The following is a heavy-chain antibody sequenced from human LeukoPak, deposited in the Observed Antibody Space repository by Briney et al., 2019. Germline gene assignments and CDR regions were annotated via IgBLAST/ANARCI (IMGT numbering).Heavy chain of an antibody. J-gene: IGHJ3*02. CDR2: INPSGGST. Sequence: GASVKVSCKASGYTFTSYYMHWVRQAPGQGLEWMGIINPSGGSTSYAQKFQGRVTMTRDTSTSTVYMELSSLRSVDTAVYYCARSGSFEAFDIWGQGTMVTVSS. V-gene: IGHV1-46*01. CDR1: GYTFTSYY. CDR3: ARSGSFEAFDI.